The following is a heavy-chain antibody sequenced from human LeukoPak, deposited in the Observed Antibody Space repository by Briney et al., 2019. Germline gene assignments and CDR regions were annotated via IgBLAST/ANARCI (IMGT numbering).Heavy chain of an antibody. D-gene: IGHD3-10*01. CDR3: AKDSGVIAGHWYFDL. Sequence: PGGSLRLSCTASGFTFSNYGMHWVRQAPGKELDWVAIISDDGSNKYYADSVQGRVTISRDNSKNTLYLQVSSLRDEDTAVYYCAKDSGVIAGHWYFDLWGRGTLVSVSS. V-gene: IGHV3-30*18. CDR2: ISDDGSNK. CDR1: GFTFSNYG. J-gene: IGHJ2*01.